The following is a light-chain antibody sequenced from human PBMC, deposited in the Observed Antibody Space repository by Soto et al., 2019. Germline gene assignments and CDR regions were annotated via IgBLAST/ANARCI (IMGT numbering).Light chain of an antibody. J-gene: IGKJ1*01. V-gene: IGKV3D-20*02. CDR3: QQCGNWSWT. CDR2: GAS. CDR1: QSVSSNY. Sequence: VLTLSPGTLSLSTKQRATLSCRASQSVSSNYLAWYQQRPGQAPRLLIYGASSRATGIPDRFSGSGSGTDFTLTISSLQSEDIALYYCQQCGNWSWTFCQGTKVDIK.